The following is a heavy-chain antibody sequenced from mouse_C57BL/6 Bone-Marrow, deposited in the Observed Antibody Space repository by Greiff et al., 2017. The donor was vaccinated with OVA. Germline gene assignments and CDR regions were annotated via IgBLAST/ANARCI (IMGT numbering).Heavy chain of an antibody. V-gene: IGHV1-42*01. CDR2: INPSTGGT. Sequence: EVQLQQSGPELVKPGASVKISCKASGYSFTGYYMNWVKQSPEKSLEWIGEINPSTGGTTYNQKFKAKATLTVVKSSSTAYMQLKSLTSEDSAVYYCARGDYYGSSYWYFDVWGTGTTVTVSS. CDR1: GYSFTGYY. J-gene: IGHJ1*03. D-gene: IGHD1-1*01. CDR3: ARGDYYGSSYWYFDV.